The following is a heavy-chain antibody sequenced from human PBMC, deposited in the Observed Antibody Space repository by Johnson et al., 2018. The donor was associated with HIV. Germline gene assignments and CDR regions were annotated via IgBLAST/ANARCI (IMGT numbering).Heavy chain of an antibody. CDR3: AGVGDGNKKNAFDN. V-gene: IGHV3-30*14. CDR2: ISYDGSNK. D-gene: IGHD5-24*01. J-gene: IGHJ3*02. Sequence: QVQLVESGGGVVQPGRSLRLSCAASGFTFSSYAMHWVRQAPGKGLEWVAVISYDGSNKYYADSVKGRFTISRDNSKNTLFLQLGSLRAEGMAVYYCAGVGDGNKKNAFDNWGQGAMVNGSS. CDR1: GFTFSSYA.